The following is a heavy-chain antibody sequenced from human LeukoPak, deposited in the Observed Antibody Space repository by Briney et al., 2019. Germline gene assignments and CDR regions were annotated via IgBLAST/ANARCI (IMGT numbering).Heavy chain of an antibody. V-gene: IGHV1-2*04. J-gene: IGHJ6*02. D-gene: IGHD4-17*01. CDR3: ARDHSLYGDFEYYYGMDV. CDR2: INPNSGGT. CDR1: GYTFTGYY. Sequence: GASVKVSCKASGYTFTGYYMHWVRQAPGQGLEWMGWINPNSGGTNYAQKFQGWVTMTRDTSISTAYMELSRLRSDDTAVYYCARDHSLYGDFEYYYGMDVWGQGTTVTVSS.